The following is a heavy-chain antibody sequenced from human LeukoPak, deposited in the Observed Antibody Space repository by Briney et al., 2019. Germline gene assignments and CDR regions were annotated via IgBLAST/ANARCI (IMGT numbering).Heavy chain of an antibody. CDR2: TYSGGTT. CDR3: ARGRGGSYTFDY. J-gene: IGHJ4*02. V-gene: IGHV3-53*01. CDR1: GITFSGHW. Sequence: GGSLRLSCVGSGITFSGHWMHWVRQAPGKGLEWVSVTYSGGTTYYTDSVQGRFTISRDNSKNTLYLQMTSLRVEDTAVYYCARGRGGSYTFDYWGQGTLVTVSS. D-gene: IGHD3-16*01.